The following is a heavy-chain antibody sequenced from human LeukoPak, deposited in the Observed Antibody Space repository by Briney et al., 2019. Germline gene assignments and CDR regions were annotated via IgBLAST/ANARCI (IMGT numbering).Heavy chain of an antibody. CDR3: AKGGYSSSWPNWFDP. D-gene: IGHD6-13*01. CDR2: ISGSGGST. CDR1: GFTFSSCA. J-gene: IGHJ5*02. Sequence: GGSLRLSCAASGFTFSSCAMSWVRQAPGKGLEWVSAISGSGGSTYYADSVKGRFTISRDNSKNTLYLQMNSLRAEDTAVYYCAKGGYSSSWPNWFDPWGQGTLVTVSS. V-gene: IGHV3-23*01.